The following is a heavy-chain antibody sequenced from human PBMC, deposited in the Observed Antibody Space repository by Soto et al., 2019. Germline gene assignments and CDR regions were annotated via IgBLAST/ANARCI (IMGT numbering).Heavy chain of an antibody. CDR1: GFTFTTYV. CDR2: ISRDGSNK. V-gene: IGHV3-30*14. J-gene: IGHJ3*02. CDR3: ARDRPQIPIFDAFDI. D-gene: IGHD3-3*01. Sequence: QVQLVESGGGVVQPGGSLRLSCAASGFTFTTYVMHWVRQAPGKGLECVAVISRDGSNKYYAESVKGRFTISRDNSKNTLFLQMNSLRVDDTAVYYCARDRPQIPIFDAFDIWGQGTMVTVSS.